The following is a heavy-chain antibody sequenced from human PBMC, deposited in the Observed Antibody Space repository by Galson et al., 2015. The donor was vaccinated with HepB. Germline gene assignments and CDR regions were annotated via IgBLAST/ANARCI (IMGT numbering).Heavy chain of an antibody. Sequence: SVKVSCKASGDSFTGYYMDWVRQAPGQGLEWMGWINPNSGDTKCAQKFQGRVTMTRDTSISTVYMELSSLRPDDTAVYYCARAAYCSGGSCWGFDYWGQGTLVTVSS. CDR2: INPNSGDT. V-gene: IGHV1-2*02. J-gene: IGHJ4*02. D-gene: IGHD2-15*01. CDR3: ARAAYCSGGSCWGFDY. CDR1: GDSFTGYY.